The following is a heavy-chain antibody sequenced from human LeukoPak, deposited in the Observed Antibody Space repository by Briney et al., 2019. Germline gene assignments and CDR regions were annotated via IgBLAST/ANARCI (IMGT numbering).Heavy chain of an antibody. CDR3: ARDLDY. V-gene: IGHV3-30*04. Sequence: GGSLRLSCAASGFTFSSYSMNWVRQAPGKGLEWVAVISYDGSNKYYADSVKGRFTISRDNSKNTLYLQMNSLRAEDTAVYYCARDLDYWGQGTLVTVSS. CDR1: GFTFSSYS. J-gene: IGHJ4*02. CDR2: ISYDGSNK.